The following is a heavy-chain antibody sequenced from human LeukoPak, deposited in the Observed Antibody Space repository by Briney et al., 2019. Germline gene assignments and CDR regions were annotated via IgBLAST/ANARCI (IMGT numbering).Heavy chain of an antibody. CDR1: GFTFSSYA. Sequence: GGSLRLSCAASGFTFSSYAMSWIRQAPGKGLEWVSAISGSGGSTYYADSVKGRFTIPRDNSKNTLYLQMNSLRAEDTAVYYCAKAPYCSSTSCYPKPSYDFWNYFDYWGQGTLVTVSS. J-gene: IGHJ4*02. D-gene: IGHD2-2*01. CDR3: AKAPYCSSTSCYPKPSYDFWNYFDY. CDR2: ISGSGGST. V-gene: IGHV3-23*01.